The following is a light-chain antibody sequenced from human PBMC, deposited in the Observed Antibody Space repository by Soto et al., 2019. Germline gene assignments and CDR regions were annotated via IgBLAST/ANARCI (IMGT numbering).Light chain of an antibody. CDR3: QQYDTYAT. Sequence: DIQMTQSPSTLSASVGDRVTITCRASQSIGTWLAWFQQKPGKAPKLLIYDASSLESGVPSRFSGRGSGTEFTITVSSLQPDDFATYYCQQYDTYATFGQGTKLEI. J-gene: IGKJ1*01. CDR2: DAS. V-gene: IGKV1-5*01. CDR1: QSIGTW.